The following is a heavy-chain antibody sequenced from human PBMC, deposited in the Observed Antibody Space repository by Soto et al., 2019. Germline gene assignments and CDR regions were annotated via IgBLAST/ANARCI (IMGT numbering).Heavy chain of an antibody. CDR2: ISAYNGNT. D-gene: IGHD6-19*01. CDR1: GYTFTSYG. CDR3: ARVGQTQWLVREYWYFDL. V-gene: IGHV1-18*01. J-gene: IGHJ2*01. Sequence: QVPLVQSGAEVKKPGASVKVSCKASGYTFTSYGISWVRQAPGQGLEWMGWISAYNGNTNYAQKLQGRVTMTTDTSTSTAYMELRSLRSDDTAVYYYARVGQTQWLVREYWYFDLWGRGTLVTVSS.